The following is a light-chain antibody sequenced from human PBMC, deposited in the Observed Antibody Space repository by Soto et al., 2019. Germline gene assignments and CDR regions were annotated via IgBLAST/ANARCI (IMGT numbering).Light chain of an antibody. CDR3: QQYGSAPWT. CDR2: AAS. Sequence: EIVLTQSPGTLSSSPGERATLSCRASESVSSNYLAWSQQRPGQAPRLLIYAASNRARGIPDRFGGSGSGTNFTLTVIRLEPEEFEVYYCQQYGSAPWTFGQGTKV. V-gene: IGKV3-20*01. CDR1: ESVSSNY. J-gene: IGKJ1*01.